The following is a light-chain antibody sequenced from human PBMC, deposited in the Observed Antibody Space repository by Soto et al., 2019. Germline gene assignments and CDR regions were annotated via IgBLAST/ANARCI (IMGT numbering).Light chain of an antibody. J-gene: IGKJ2*01. Sequence: EIVLTQYPGTLSLSPGERATLSCRASQSVSSSYLAWYQQKPGQAPRLLIYGASSRATGIPDRFSGSGSGTDFTLTISRLEPEDFAVYYCQQYGSFPYTFGQGTKLEIK. CDR2: GAS. CDR1: QSVSSSY. CDR3: QQYGSFPYT. V-gene: IGKV3-20*01.